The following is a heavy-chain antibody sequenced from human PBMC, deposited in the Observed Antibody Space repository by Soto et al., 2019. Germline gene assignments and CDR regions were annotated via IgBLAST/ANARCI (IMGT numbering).Heavy chain of an antibody. CDR3: PKDPISGTAFDM. J-gene: IGHJ3*02. CDR2: IKSKTDGGTT. D-gene: IGHD1-1*01. Sequence: GGSLRLSCAASGFTFSNAWMSWVRQAPGKGLEWVGRIKSKTDGGTTDYAAPVKGRFTISRDDSKNTLYLQMNSLKTEDTAVYYCPKDPISGTAFDMWGQGTMVHVSS. V-gene: IGHV3-15*01. CDR1: GFTFSNAW.